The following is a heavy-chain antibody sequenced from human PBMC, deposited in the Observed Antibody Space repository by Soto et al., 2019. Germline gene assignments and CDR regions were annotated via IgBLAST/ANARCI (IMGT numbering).Heavy chain of an antibody. CDR2: IYYSGST. CDR1: GGSISSYY. V-gene: IGHV4-59*01. CDR3: ARSAGYCSGGSCHFDY. Sequence: SETLSLTCTVSGGSISSYYWSWIRQPPGKGLEWIGYIYYSGSTDYNPSLKSRVTISVDTSKNQFSLKLSSVTAADTAVYYCARSAGYCSGGSCHFDYWGQGTLVTVSS. D-gene: IGHD2-15*01. J-gene: IGHJ4*02.